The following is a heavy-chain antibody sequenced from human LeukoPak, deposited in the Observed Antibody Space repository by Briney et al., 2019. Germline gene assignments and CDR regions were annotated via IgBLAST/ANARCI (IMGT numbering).Heavy chain of an antibody. CDR2: ISANNGNT. J-gene: IGHJ6*02. V-gene: IGHV1-18*01. Sequence: ASVKVSCKASGYTFTSYGISWVRQAPGQGLEWMGWISANNGNTNYAQKLQGRVTMTTDTSTSTAYMKLRSLRSDDTAVYYCARDDIVVVPAAESYYYYGMDVWGQGTTVTVSS. CDR1: GYTFTSYG. D-gene: IGHD2-2*01. CDR3: ARDDIVVVPAAESYYYYGMDV.